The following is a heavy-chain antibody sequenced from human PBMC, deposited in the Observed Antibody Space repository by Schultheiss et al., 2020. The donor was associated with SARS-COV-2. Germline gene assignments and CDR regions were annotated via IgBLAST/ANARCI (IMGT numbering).Heavy chain of an antibody. J-gene: IGHJ6*02. CDR2: INHSGST. CDR1: GGSVSSGSYY. Sequence: ESLKISCTVSGGSVSSGSYYWSWIRQPPGKGLEWIGEINHSGSTNYNPSLKSRVTISVDTSKNQFSLKLNSVTAADTAVYYCARGTYYYDSSGYYTYYYGMDVWGQGTTVTVSS. D-gene: IGHD3-22*01. V-gene: IGHV4-61*01. CDR3: ARGTYYYDSSGYYTYYYGMDV.